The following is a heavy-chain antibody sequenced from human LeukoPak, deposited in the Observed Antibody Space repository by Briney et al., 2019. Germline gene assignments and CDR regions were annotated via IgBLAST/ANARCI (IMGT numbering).Heavy chain of an antibody. J-gene: IGHJ4*02. D-gene: IGHD1-26*01. CDR2: ISSSSSYI. Sequence: VSSISSSSSYIYYADSVKGRFTISRDNAKNSLYLQMNSLRAEDTAVYYCARDFSGSSLGYWGQGTLVTVSS. CDR3: ARDFSGSSLGY. V-gene: IGHV3-21*01.